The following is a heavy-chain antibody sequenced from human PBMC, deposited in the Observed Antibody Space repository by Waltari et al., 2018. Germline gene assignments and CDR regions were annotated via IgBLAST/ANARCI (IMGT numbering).Heavy chain of an antibody. D-gene: IGHD3-22*01. J-gene: IGHJ4*02. V-gene: IGHV4-59*01. CDR2: IYYSGST. CDR3: ARVRGSSGYYGGDYFDY. Sequence: QVQLQESGPGLVKPSETLSLTCTVSGGSISSYYWSWIRPPPGKGLAWIGYIYYSGSTNYNPSLKSRVTISVDTSKNQFSLKLSSVTAADTAVYYCARVRGSSGYYGGDYFDYWGQGTLVTVSS. CDR1: GGSISSYY.